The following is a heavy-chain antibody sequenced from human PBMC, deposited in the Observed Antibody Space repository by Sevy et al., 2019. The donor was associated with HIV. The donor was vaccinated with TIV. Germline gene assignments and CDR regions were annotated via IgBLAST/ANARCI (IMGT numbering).Heavy chain of an antibody. CDR2: FSFGCGKI. D-gene: IGHD2-8*01. V-gene: IGHV3-23*01. J-gene: IGHJ4*02. CDR1: GFTFSKYS. Sequence: LSLTCAASGFTFSKYSMSWIRQTPGKGLEWVSTFSFGCGKINYAESVKGRFTISRDDSRNTFYLQMNSLRAEDTAIYYCAREGCTKPHDYWGQGTVVTVSS. CDR3: AREGCTKPHDY.